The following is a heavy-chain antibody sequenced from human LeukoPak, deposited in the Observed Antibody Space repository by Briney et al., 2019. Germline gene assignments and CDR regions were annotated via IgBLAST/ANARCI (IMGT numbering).Heavy chain of an antibody. CDR1: GYSVTSYG. Sequence: ASVKVSCKASGYSVTSYGITWVRQAPGQGLEWMGWISAYNGNTNYAQKFQGRVTLTTDSSTNTAFMDLRTLTSDDTAVYYCAKTTHGVGPTGLNPWGQGTLVIVSS. D-gene: IGHD1-26*01. CDR2: ISAYNGNT. V-gene: IGHV1-18*01. J-gene: IGHJ5*02. CDR3: AKTTHGVGPTGLNP.